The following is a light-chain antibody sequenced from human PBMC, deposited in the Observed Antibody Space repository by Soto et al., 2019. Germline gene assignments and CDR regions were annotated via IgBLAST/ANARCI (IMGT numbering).Light chain of an antibody. J-gene: IGKJ2*01. CDR2: GAS. Sequence: EIVMTQSPVTLSVSPGERATLSCRASQSVSSNLAWYQQKPGQAPRLLIYGASTRATGIPARFSGSGSGTEFTLTINSLQSEDFAVYYCQQYNNWPPRYTFGQGTKLEIK. V-gene: IGKV3-15*01. CDR3: QQYNNWPPRYT. CDR1: QSVSSN.